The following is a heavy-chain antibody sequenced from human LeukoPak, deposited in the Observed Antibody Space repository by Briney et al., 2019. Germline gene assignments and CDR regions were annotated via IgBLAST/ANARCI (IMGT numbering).Heavy chain of an antibody. J-gene: IGHJ4*02. V-gene: IGHV3-30*02. D-gene: IGHD3-16*01. CDR1: GFIFSTYG. Sequence: GGSLRLSCAASGFIFSTYGMYWVRQAPGKGLEWVAFIRHDGSIKNYADSVKGRPTISRDNSKNTLYLQMNSLRAEDTAVYYCAKDSLADIDYWGQGTLVTVSS. CDR2: IRHDGSIK. CDR3: AKDSLADIDY.